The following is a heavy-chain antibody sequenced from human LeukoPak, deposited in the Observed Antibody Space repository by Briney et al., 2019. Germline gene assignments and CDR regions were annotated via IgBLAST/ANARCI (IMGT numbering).Heavy chain of an antibody. D-gene: IGHD2-2*01. CDR2: INHSGST. J-gene: IGHJ4*02. CDR1: GGSFSGYY. Sequence: PSETLSLTCAVYGGSFSGYYWSWIRQPPGKGLEWIGGINHSGSTNYNPSLKSRVTISVDTSKNQFSLKLSSVTAADTAVYYCARAVVVVPAATVDYWGQGTLVTVSS. V-gene: IGHV4-34*01. CDR3: ARAVVVVPAATVDY.